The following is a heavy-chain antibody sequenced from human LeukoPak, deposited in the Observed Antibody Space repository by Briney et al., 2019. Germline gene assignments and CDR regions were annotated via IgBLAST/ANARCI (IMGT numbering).Heavy chain of an antibody. V-gene: IGHV3-53*01. J-gene: IGHJ4*02. CDR1: INLRSIQ. Sequence: PGGSLRLFLGTPWINLRSIQQNLVRQAPGKGLEWGSVIYSGGSTYYSDSVKGRFTISRDNSKNTLYLQMNSLRAEDTAVYYCARPAGPDFDWPLDYWGQGTLVTVSS. CDR2: IYSGGST. CDR3: ARPAGPDFDWPLDY. D-gene: IGHD3-9*01.